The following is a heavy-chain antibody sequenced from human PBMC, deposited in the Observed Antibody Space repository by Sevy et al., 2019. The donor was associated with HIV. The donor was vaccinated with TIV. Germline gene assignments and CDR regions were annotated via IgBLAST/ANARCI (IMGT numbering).Heavy chain of an antibody. Sequence: GGSLRLSCAASGFTFSSYGMHWVRQAPGKGLEWVAVISYDGSNKYYADSVKGRFTISRDNSKNTLYLQMNSLRAEDTAVYYCAKDVDSSGYYYEYYYYYGMDVWDQGTTVTVSS. CDR1: GFTFSSYG. CDR2: ISYDGSNK. J-gene: IGHJ6*02. D-gene: IGHD3-22*01. CDR3: AKDVDSSGYYYEYYYYYGMDV. V-gene: IGHV3-30*18.